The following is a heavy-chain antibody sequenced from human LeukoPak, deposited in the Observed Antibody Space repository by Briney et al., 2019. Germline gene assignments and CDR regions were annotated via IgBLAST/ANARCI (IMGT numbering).Heavy chain of an antibody. J-gene: IGHJ3*02. CDR3: AAFRGYRGPFGFFDI. CDR1: GFTFSSYA. D-gene: IGHD5-12*01. Sequence: GGSLRLSCAASGFTFSSYAMSWVRQAPGKGLEWVSGIIDSGESTYYANFAKGRFTISRDNSNNTLYLQMNSLRAEDTAVYYCAAFRGYRGPFGFFDIWGQGTMVPVSS. CDR2: IIDSGEST. V-gene: IGHV3-23*01.